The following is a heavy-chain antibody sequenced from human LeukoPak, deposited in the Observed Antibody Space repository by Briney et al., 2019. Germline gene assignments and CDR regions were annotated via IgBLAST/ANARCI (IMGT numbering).Heavy chain of an antibody. D-gene: IGHD6-13*01. J-gene: IGHJ4*02. CDR1: GYTFTGYY. V-gene: IGHV1-2*02. CDR3: AHLWYSSTQAPYYFDY. CDR2: INPNSGGT. Sequence: ASVKVSCKASGYTFTGYYMHWVRQAPGQGLEWMGWINPNSGGTNYAQKFQGRVTMTRDTSISTAYMELSGLRSDDTAVYYCAHLWYSSTQAPYYFDYWGQGTLVTVSS.